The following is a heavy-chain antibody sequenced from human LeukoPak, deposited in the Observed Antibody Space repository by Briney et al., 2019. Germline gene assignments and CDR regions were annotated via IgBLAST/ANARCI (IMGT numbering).Heavy chain of an antibody. D-gene: IGHD3-22*01. CDR1: GFTFSTYW. V-gene: IGHV3-74*01. J-gene: IGHJ4*02. CDR3: ARDPGYYYDSSGYSGDY. Sequence: PGGSLRLSCAASGFTFSTYWMHWVRQAPGKGLVWVSRINSDGSSTSYADSVKGRFTISRDNSKNTLYLQMNSLRAEDTAVYYCARDPGYYYDSSGYSGDYWGQGTLVTVSS. CDR2: INSDGSST.